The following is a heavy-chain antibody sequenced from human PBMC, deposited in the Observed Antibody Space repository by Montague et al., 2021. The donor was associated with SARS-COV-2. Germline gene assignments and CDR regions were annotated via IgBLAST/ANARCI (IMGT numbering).Heavy chain of an antibody. CDR2: ICYNESNK. J-gene: IGHJ2*01. D-gene: IGHD6-19*01. Sequence: SLILSCAASGFTFSSYAMHWFRQAPVNGLEWCAVICYNESNKYYADSLTVLFTISRYNSKNTLYLQMNSRRAEDTAVYYFAKEIIEVAADWYFDLWGRGTLVTVSS. CDR1: GFTFSSYA. V-gene: IGHV3-33*06. CDR3: AKEIIEVAADWYFDL.